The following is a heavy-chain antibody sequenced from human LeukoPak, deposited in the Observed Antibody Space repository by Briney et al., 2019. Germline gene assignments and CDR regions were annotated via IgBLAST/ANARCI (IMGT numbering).Heavy chain of an antibody. V-gene: IGHV3-30*02. CDR1: GFTFSSYG. J-gene: IGHJ4*02. Sequence: GGSLRLSCAASGFTFSSYGMHWVRQAPGKGLEWVAFIRHEGSNKYYADSVKGRFTISRDNAKNSLYLQMNSLRAEDTAVYYCASLSLRWSDYWGQGTLVTVSS. CDR2: IRHEGSNK. CDR3: ASLSLRWSDY. D-gene: IGHD4-23*01.